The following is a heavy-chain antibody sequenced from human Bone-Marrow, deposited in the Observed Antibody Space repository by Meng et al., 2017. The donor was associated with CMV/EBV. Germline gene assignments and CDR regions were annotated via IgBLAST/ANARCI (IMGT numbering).Heavy chain of an antibody. CDR1: GYTFTSYD. J-gene: IGHJ4*02. V-gene: IGHV1-8*02. CDR3: ARASGKSSNWYSLLDY. CDR2: MNPNSGNT. Sequence: ASVKVSCKASGYTFTSYDINWVRQATGQGLEWMGWMNPNSGNTGYAQKFQGRVTMTRNTSISTAYMELSSLRAEDTAVYHCARASGKSSNWYSLLDYWGQGTRVTVSS. D-gene: IGHD6-13*01.